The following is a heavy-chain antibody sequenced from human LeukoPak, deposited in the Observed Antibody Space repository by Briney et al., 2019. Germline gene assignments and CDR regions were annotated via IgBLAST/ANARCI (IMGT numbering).Heavy chain of an antibody. CDR1: GFTFSSYS. CDR3: AKVGFSEMEWLLYSDH. Sequence: GGSLRLSCAASGFTFSSYSMNWVRQAPGKGLERVSAISGSSGHTYYADSVKGRFTISRDNSKNTLYLQMNSLRAEDTAVYYCAKVGFSEMEWLLYSDHWGQGTLVTVSS. J-gene: IGHJ4*02. CDR2: ISGSSGHT. D-gene: IGHD3-3*01. V-gene: IGHV3-23*01.